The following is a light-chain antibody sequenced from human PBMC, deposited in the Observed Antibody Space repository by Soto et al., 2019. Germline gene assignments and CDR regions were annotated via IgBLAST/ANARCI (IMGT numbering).Light chain of an antibody. V-gene: IGKV1-33*01. CDR2: GAS. CDR3: QQYDNIILS. J-gene: IGKJ4*01. CDR1: QYVGNY. Sequence: IRLTQSPTSLIASVGDSVTITCQASQYVGNYLNWYQQKPGEPPRLLISGASNLEPGVPARFSGSGSGADFTFIISDLQPEDVATYFCQQYDNIILSFGGGTKVDIK.